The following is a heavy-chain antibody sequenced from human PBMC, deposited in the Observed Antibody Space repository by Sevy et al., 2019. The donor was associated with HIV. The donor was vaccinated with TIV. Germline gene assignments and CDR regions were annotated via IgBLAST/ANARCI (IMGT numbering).Heavy chain of an antibody. CDR2: ISYDGNIR. V-gene: IGHV3-30-3*01. Sequence: GGSLGLSCAASGLTFSSHAMHWVRQAPGKGLESVAVISYDGNIRYYGDSVKDRFTISRDDSKNTLYLQMNSLRAEDTAVYYCARDLGYESSGYLPFFDPRGQGTLVTVSS. J-gene: IGHJ5*02. CDR1: GLTFSSHA. CDR3: ARDLGYESSGYLPFFDP. D-gene: IGHD3-22*01.